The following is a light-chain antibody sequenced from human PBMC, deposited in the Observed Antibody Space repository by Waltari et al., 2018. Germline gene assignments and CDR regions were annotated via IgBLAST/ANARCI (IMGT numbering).Light chain of an antibody. V-gene: IGLV2-11*01. Sequence: QSALTQPRSVSGSPGQSVTLSCAGTGSDVGDFNSVSWYQQHPGKAPKRVIFDVSKRPSGVPDRFSGSKSGTSASLTVSGLQAEDEADYYCCSYAGIWVFGGGTKLTVL. CDR2: DVS. CDR1: GSDVGDFNS. CDR3: CSYAGIWV. J-gene: IGLJ3*02.